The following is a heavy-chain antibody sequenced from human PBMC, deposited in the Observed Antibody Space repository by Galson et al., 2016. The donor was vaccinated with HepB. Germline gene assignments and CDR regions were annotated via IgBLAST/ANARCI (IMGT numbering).Heavy chain of an antibody. CDR1: GMSVSTRALR. CDR3: ARHGRGDYVSFDD. V-gene: IGHV2-70*04. CDR2: IDWNDDK. D-gene: IGHD4-17*01. J-gene: IGHJ4*02. Sequence: PALVKPTQTLTLTCTLSGMSVSTRALRVSWIRQPPGKALEWLARIDWNDDKLYRTSLQTRLTIFTDTSKNQVVLRMSNMDPVDTATYYCARHGRGDYVSFDDWGQGTLVTVPS.